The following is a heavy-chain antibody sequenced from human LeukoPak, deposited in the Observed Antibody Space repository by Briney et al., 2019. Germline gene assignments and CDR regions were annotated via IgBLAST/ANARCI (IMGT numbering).Heavy chain of an antibody. Sequence: SETLSLTCTVSGGSISSYYWSWIRQPPGKGLEWIGYIYYSGSTNYNPSLKSRVTISVDTSKNQFSLKLSSVTAADTAVYYCARERAVTTYYYVDYWGQGTLVTISS. CDR3: ARERAVTTYYYVDY. CDR1: GGSISSYY. D-gene: IGHD4-17*01. V-gene: IGHV4-59*01. CDR2: IYYSGST. J-gene: IGHJ4*02.